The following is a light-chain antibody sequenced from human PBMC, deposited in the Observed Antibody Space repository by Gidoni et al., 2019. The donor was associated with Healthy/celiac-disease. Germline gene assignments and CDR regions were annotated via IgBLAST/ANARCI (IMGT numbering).Light chain of an antibody. J-gene: IGKJ4*01. CDR2: VAS. V-gene: IGKV1-39*01. CDR1: QSISSY. CDR3: QQSYSTPPT. Sequence: DIQMTQSPSSLSASVGDRVTITCRASQSISSYLNWYQQKLGKAPKLLIYVASSLQSGVPSRFSGSGSGADFTLTISSLQPEDFATYYCQQSYSTPPTFGGGTKVEIK.